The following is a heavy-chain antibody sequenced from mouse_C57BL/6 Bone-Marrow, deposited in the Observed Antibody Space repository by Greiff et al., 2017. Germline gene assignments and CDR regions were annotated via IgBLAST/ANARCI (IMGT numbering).Heavy chain of an antibody. CDR3: ARSFITTVVAPYYAMDY. CDR2: IYPRSGNT. CDR1: GYTFTSYG. D-gene: IGHD1-1*01. J-gene: IGHJ4*01. V-gene: IGHV1-81*01. Sequence: VQLQQSGAELARPGASVKLSCKASGYTFTSYGISWVKQSTGQGLEWIGEIYPRSGNTYYNEKFKGKATLTADKSSSTAYMELRSLTSEDSAVYFCARSFITTVVAPYYAMDYWGQGTSVTVSS.